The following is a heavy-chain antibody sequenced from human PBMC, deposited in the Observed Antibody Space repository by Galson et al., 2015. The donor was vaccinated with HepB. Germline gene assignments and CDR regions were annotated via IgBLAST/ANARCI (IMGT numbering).Heavy chain of an antibody. V-gene: IGHV3-66*01. D-gene: IGHD4-17*01. J-gene: IGHJ6*02. CDR3: ARDLSKAVTDYYYYYNMDV. CDR1: GFTVSSNY. Sequence: SLRLSCAASGFTVSSNYMSWVRQAPGKGLEWVSVIYSGGSTYYADSVKGRLTISRDNSKNTLYLQMNSLRAEDTAVYYCARDLSKAVTDYYYYYNMDVWGQGTTVTVSS. CDR2: IYSGGST.